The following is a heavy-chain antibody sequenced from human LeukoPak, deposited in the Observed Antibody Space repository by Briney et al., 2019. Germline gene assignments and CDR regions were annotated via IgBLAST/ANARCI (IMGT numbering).Heavy chain of an antibody. Sequence: GGSLRLSCAASGFTFSSYSMNWVRQAPGKGLEWVSSISSSSSYIYYADSVKGRFTISRDNAKNSLYLQMNSLRAEDTAAYYCAIDSSGYYRNWGQGTLVTVSS. CDR1: GFTFSSYS. V-gene: IGHV3-21*01. J-gene: IGHJ4*02. D-gene: IGHD3-22*01. CDR3: AIDSSGYYRN. CDR2: ISSSSSYI.